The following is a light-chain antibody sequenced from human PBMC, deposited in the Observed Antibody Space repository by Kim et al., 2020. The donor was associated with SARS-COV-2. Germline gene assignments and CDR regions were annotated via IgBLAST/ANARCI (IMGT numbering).Light chain of an antibody. CDR2: GAS. CDR3: QQSYSSPLT. Sequence: ASVGDRATISCRASQSIRSFLNWYQQRPGRAPKLLIYGASTLQSGVPSRFSGSGSGTDFTLTIGSLQPEDFASYFCQQSYSSPLTFGGGTKVDIK. V-gene: IGKV1-39*01. J-gene: IGKJ4*01. CDR1: QSIRSF.